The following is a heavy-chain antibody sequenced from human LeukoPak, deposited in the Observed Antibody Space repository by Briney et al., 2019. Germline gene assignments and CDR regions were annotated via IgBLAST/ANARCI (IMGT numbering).Heavy chain of an antibody. Sequence: ASVKVSCKASGYTFNNYYMHWVRQAPGQGLEWMGIINPSGIGSTSYALKFQGRVTMTRDTSTSTVYMELSSLRSEDTAVYYCARARQYQLLSPQQHYGMDVWGQGTTVTVSS. CDR1: GYTFNNYY. J-gene: IGHJ6*02. CDR2: INPSGIGST. CDR3: ARARQYQLLSPQQHYGMDV. D-gene: IGHD2-2*01. V-gene: IGHV1-46*02.